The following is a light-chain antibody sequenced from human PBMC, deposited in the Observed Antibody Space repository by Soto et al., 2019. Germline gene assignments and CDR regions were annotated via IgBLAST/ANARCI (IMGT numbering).Light chain of an antibody. CDR3: QPYDPTLRTSL. Sequence: QSVLTQPPSVSGAPGQRVTISCTGSSSNIGGGHAVHWYQQLPGTAPKLLIHSNNNRPSGVPDRFSGSKSGTSASLAIAGLQADDEADYYCQPYDPTLRTSLFGGGTQLTVL. J-gene: IGLJ2*01. CDR2: SNN. V-gene: IGLV1-40*01. CDR1: SSNIGGGHA.